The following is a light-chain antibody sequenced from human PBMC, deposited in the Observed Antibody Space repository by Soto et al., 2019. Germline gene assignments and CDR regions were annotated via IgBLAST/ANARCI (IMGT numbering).Light chain of an antibody. J-gene: IGLJ2*01. CDR1: SSDVGGYNY. V-gene: IGLV2-8*01. CDR2: EVS. CDR3: SSYAGSNIVV. Sequence: QSVLTQPPSASGSPGQSVTISCTGTSSDVGGYNYVSWYHQHPGKAPKLMIYEVSKRPSGVPDRFSGSKSGNTASLTVSGLQAEDEADYYCSSYAGSNIVVFGGGTQLTVL.